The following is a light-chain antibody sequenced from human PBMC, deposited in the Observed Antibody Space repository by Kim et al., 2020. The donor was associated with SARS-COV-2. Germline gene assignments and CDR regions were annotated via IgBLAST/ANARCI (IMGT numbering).Light chain of an antibody. CDR2: AAS. CDR1: QSINAY. J-gene: IGKJ4*01. Sequence: DIQMPQSPTSLTASVGDRVTITCLARQSINAYLNWYQQKPGKAPKLLIYAASTLQSGVPSRFSGSVSGTDFTLTINSLQTEDFATYYCQQSHTAPLLTLGGGTKVDI. V-gene: IGKV1-39*01. CDR3: QQSHTAPLLT.